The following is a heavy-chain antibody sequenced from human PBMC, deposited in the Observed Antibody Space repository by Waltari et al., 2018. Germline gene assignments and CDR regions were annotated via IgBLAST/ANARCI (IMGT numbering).Heavy chain of an antibody. CDR2: IIPIFGTA. V-gene: IGHV1-69*05. D-gene: IGHD3-3*01. CDR1: GGTFSSYA. CDR3: ARSTIFGVVIIGFDY. Sequence: QVQLVQSGAEVKKPGSSVKVSCKASGGTFSSYAISWVRQAPGQGLEWMGGIIPIFGTANYEQKFQGRVTMTTDESTSTAYMELSSLRSEDTAVYYCARSTIFGVVIIGFDYWGQGTLVTVSS. J-gene: IGHJ4*02.